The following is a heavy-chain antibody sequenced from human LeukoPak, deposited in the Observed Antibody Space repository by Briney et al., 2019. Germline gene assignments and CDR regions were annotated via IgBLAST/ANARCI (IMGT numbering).Heavy chain of an antibody. J-gene: IGHJ6*02. V-gene: IGHV4-59*01. Sequence: SETLSLTCTVSGGSISSYYWSWIRQPPGKGLEWIGCIYYSGSTNYNPSLKSRVTISVDTSKNQFSLKLSSVTAADTAVYYCAGARVDIVVVPAAIWSHYYYGMDVWGQGTTVTVSS. CDR1: GGSISSYY. CDR2: IYYSGST. D-gene: IGHD2-2*02. CDR3: AGARVDIVVVPAAIWSHYYYGMDV.